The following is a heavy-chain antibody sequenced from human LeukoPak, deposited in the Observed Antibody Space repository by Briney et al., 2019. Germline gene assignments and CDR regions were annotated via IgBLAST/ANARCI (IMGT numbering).Heavy chain of an antibody. CDR1: GFTFTDYA. CDR3: AREYYSGNYYVFDY. J-gene: IGHJ4*02. Sequence: PAGGSLRLSCAASGFTFTDYAIHWVRQAPGKGLEWVAVISYDGDHKYYPDSVKGRFTISRDNSKNTVYLQMNSLRVEDTAVYFCAREYYSGNYYVFDYWGQGTLVTVSS. D-gene: IGHD1-26*01. V-gene: IGHV3-30-3*01. CDR2: ISYDGDHK.